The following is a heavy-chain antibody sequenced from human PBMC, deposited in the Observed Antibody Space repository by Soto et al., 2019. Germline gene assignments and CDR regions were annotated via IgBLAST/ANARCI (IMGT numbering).Heavy chain of an antibody. J-gene: IGHJ5*02. CDR3: DREKEYSNTWIDT. Sequence: SETLSLTCTVSGGFISNGDYYWSWVRQPPGKGLEWIGYIYYSGSVYYNPSLKSRVTISVDMSKNQFALNLRSVTAADTAIYYCDREKEYSNTWIDTWGQGTLVTVSS. D-gene: IGHD4-4*01. V-gene: IGHV4-30-4*01. CDR2: IYYSGSV. CDR1: GGFISNGDYY.